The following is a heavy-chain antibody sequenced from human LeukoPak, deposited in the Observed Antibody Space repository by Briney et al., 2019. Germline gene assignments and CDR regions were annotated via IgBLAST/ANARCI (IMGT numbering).Heavy chain of an antibody. CDR1: GGTFSSYA. CDR3: ARDLDCSGGSCYSW. D-gene: IGHD2-15*01. J-gene: IGHJ4*02. Sequence: SMKVSCMAAGGTFSSYAISWVRPAPGQGLEWMGGIIPIFGTANYAQKFQGRVTIPADESTSTAYMELSSLRSEDTAVYYCARDLDCSGGSCYSWWGQGTLVTVSS. V-gene: IGHV1-69*01. CDR2: IIPIFGTA.